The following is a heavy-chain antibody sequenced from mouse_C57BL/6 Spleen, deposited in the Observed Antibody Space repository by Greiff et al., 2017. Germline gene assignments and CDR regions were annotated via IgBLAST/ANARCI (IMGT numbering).Heavy chain of an antibody. V-gene: IGHV1-53*01. CDR3: ARFSITTVVYFDD. CDR1: GYTFTSYW. CDR2: INPSNGGT. Sequence: QVQLKQPGTELVKPGASVKLSCKASGYTFTSYWMHWVKQRPGQGLEWIGNINPSNGGTNYNEKFKSKATLTVDKSSSTAYMQLSSLTSEDSAVYYCARFSITTVVYFDDWGQGTTRTVSS. J-gene: IGHJ2*01. D-gene: IGHD1-1*01.